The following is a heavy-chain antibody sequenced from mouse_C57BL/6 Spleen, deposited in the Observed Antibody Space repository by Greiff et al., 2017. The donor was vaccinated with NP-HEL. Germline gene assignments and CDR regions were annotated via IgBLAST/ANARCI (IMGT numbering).Heavy chain of an antibody. CDR3: ARSYYGSSYGAMDY. J-gene: IGHJ4*01. V-gene: IGHV1-80*01. CDR1: GYAFSSYW. D-gene: IGHD1-1*01. CDR2: IYPGDGDT. Sequence: QVQLQQSGAELVKPGASVKISCKASGYAFSSYWMNWVKQRPGKGLEWIGQIYPGDGDTNYNGKFKGKATLTADKSSSTAYMQLSSLTSEDSAVYFCARSYYGSSYGAMDYWGQGTSVTVSS.